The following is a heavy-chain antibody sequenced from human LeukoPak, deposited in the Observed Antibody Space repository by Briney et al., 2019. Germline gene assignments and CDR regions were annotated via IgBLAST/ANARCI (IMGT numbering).Heavy chain of an antibody. CDR1: GGSISRYY. CDR2: IYYSGST. D-gene: IGHD6-13*01. J-gene: IGHJ4*02. Sequence: PSETLSLTCSVSGGSISRYYWSWIRQSPGKGLEWIGYIYYSGSTNYNPSLKSRVTISVDTSQNQFSLRLSSVTAADTAVYYCARGRYVTTRGGAAAGFLDYWGQGTLVTVST. CDR3: ARGRYVTTRGGAAAGFLDY. V-gene: IGHV4-59*12.